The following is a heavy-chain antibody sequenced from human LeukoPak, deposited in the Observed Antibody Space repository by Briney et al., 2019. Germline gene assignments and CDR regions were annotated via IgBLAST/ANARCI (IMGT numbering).Heavy chain of an antibody. J-gene: IGHJ4*02. V-gene: IGHV3-48*02. Sequence: GGSLRLSCAASGFIFSGYSMNWVRQAPGKGLEWVSYISSSSSTIYYADSVKGRFTISRDNAKNSLYLQMNSLRDEDTAVYYCARVLPRYSSRSFAFDYWGQGTLVTVSS. CDR1: GFIFSGYS. D-gene: IGHD6-13*01. CDR3: ARVLPRYSSRSFAFDY. CDR2: ISSSSSTI.